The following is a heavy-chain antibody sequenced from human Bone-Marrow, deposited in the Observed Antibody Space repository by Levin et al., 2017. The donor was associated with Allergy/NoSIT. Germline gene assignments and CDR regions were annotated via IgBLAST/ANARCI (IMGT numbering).Heavy chain of an antibody. V-gene: IGHV3-7*01. Sequence: QAGGSLRLSCAASGFTFSSYWMSWVRQAPGKGLEWVANIKQDGSEKYYVDSVKGRFTISRDNAKNSLYLQMNSLRAEDTAVYYCARSDLCPVCWFDPWGQGTLVTVSS. CDR1: GFTFSSYW. D-gene: IGHD2-2*01. CDR2: IKQDGSEK. J-gene: IGHJ5*02. CDR3: ARSDLCPVCWFDP.